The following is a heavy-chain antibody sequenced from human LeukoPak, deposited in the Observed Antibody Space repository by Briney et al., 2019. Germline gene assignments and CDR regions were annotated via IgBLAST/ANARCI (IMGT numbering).Heavy chain of an antibody. CDR3: ATEGPRPDMVRGVISRPFDY. CDR1: GYTLTELS. J-gene: IGHJ4*02. CDR2: FDPEDGET. D-gene: IGHD3-10*01. V-gene: IGHV1-24*01. Sequence: ASVKVSCKVSGYTLTELSMHWVRQAPGKGLEWMGGFDPEDGETIYAQKFQGRVTMTEDTSTDTAYMELSSLRSEDTAVYYCATEGPRPDMVRGVISRPFDYWGQGTLVTVSS.